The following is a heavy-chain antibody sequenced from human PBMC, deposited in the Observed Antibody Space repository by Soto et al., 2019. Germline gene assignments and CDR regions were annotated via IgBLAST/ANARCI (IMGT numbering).Heavy chain of an antibody. J-gene: IGHJ6*02. V-gene: IGHV3-13*01. CDR2: LGGAGAR. CDR3: TRASFGVGMDL. D-gene: IGHD3-10*01. Sequence: GGSLRLSCAAFGFTYRSYDMHWVRQVAGKGPEWVSSLGGAGAREYAESVKGRFVISRDNANSLYLQMDSLRAGDTAIYYCTRASFGVGMDLWGQGTPVTVSS. CDR1: GFTYRSYD.